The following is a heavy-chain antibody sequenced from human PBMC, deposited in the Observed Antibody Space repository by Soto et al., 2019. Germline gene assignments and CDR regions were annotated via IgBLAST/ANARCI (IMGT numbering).Heavy chain of an antibody. CDR3: TRGFYCSSTSCYVDAFNI. CDR1: GFTFTTYD. D-gene: IGHD2-2*01. V-gene: IGHV3-13*01. Sequence: EVQLVESGGGLVQPGGSLRLSCAASGFTFTTYDMHWVRQVTGKGLEWVSSIGTAGDTHYADSVKGRFTISRENAKNFLYLQMNSLGAGDTAVYYCTRGFYCSSTSCYVDAFNIWGQGTMVTVSS. J-gene: IGHJ3*02. CDR2: IGTAGDT.